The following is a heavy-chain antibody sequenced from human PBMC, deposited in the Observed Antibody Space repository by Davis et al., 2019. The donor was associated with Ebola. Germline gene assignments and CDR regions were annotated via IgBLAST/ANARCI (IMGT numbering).Heavy chain of an antibody. Sequence: PSETLSLTCAVYGGSFSGYYWSWIRQPPGKGLEWIGYIYHSGSTYYNPSLKSRVTISVDRSKNQFSLKLSSVTAADTAVYYCANNYHYYYGMDVWGQGTTVTVSS. CDR3: ANNYHYYYGMDV. CDR1: GGSFSGYY. J-gene: IGHJ6*02. CDR2: IYHSGST. V-gene: IGHV4-34*01. D-gene: IGHD1-14*01.